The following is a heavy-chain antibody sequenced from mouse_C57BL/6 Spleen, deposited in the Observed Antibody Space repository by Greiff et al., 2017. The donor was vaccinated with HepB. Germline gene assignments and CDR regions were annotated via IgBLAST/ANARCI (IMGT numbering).Heavy chain of an antibody. D-gene: IGHD1-1*01. V-gene: IGHV1-26*01. CDR1: GYTFTDYY. CDR2: INPNNGGT. Sequence: EVQLQQSGPELVKPGASVKISCKASGYTFTDYYMNWVKQSHGKSLEWIGDINPNNGGTSYNQKFKGKATLTVDKSSSTAYMELRSLTSEDSAVYYGARDCYGGAWFAYWGQGTLVTVSA. J-gene: IGHJ3*01. CDR3: ARDCYGGAWFAY.